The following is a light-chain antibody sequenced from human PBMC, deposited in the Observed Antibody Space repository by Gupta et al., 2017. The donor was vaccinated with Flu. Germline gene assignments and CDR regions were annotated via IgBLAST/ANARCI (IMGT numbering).Light chain of an antibody. CDR3: SSYGGRAVS. CDR1: SGDVGAYNF. J-gene: IGLJ1*01. CDR2: EVN. V-gene: IGLV2-8*01. Sequence: QSALTQPPSASGSPGQSVTIPCTGTSGDVGAYNFVSWYQQHPGKAPKLIIYEVNKRPSGVPDRFPGSKSGNTASLTVSGLQPEDDADYYCSSYGGRAVSFGTGTKVTLL.